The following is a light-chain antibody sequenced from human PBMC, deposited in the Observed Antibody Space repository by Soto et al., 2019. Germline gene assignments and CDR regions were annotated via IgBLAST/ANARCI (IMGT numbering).Light chain of an antibody. CDR1: SSNIGAGFH. CDR3: QTYDSSLSAAV. V-gene: IGLV1-40*01. J-gene: IGLJ7*01. Sequence: QSVLTQPPSVSGAPGQRVTISCSGSSSNIGAGFHVHWYQQLPGTAPKLLIYSNINRPSGVPDRFSASKSGTSASLAITGLQAEDEADYYCQTYDSSLSAAVFGGGTLLTVL. CDR2: SNI.